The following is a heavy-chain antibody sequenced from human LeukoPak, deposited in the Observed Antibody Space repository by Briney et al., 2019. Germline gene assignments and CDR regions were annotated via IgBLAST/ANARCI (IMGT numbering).Heavy chain of an antibody. V-gene: IGHV4-59*08. CDR1: GGSLSTYY. CDR2: VYYSGST. D-gene: IGHD2-15*01. J-gene: IGHJ3*01. CDR3: ASLYCSGGNCYNPETFDL. Sequence: PSETLSLTCTVSGGSLSTYYWSWIRQPPGKGLEWIGYVYYSGSTNYNPSLKSRVTISVDTSKNHFSLQLSSVTAADTAVYYCASLYCSGGNCYNPETFDLWGQGTMVTVSS.